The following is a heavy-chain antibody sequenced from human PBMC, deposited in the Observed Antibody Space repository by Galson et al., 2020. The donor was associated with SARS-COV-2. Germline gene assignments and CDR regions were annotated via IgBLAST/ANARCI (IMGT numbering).Heavy chain of an antibody. CDR1: GASISSRDYY. CDR3: VRHSSSGWYYYFDF. CDR2: IYYSGTT. D-gene: IGHD6-19*01. V-gene: IGHV4-39*01. Sequence: SETLSLTCTGSGASISSRDYYWGWVRQPPGKGLEWIGSIYYSGTTYYNPSLKSRVTISVDTPENQFSLKLSSVTAADTAVYFCVRHSSSGWYYYFDFWKQGTLITVSS. J-gene: IGHJ4*02.